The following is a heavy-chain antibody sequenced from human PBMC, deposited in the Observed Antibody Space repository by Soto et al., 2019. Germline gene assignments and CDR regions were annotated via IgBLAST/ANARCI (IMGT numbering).Heavy chain of an antibody. V-gene: IGHV3-23*01. CDR1: VFTFSSYA. CDR3: AKIGKMGVFDN. CDR2: ITFRGDNT. J-gene: IGHJ4*02. D-gene: IGHD1-26*01. Sequence: VGSLRLSCAASVFTFSSYAMSCVRHSPGKGLEWLAGITFRGDNTYYADSVKGRFTLSRDNSRNRLDLQMNSLKVEDTALYYCAKIGKMGVFDNWDQGTLVTVSS.